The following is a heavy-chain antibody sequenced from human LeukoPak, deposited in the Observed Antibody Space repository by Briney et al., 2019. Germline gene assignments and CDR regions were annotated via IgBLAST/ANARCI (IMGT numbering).Heavy chain of an antibody. V-gene: IGHV3-7*01. Sequence: GGSLRLSCAASGFTFSSYRMSWVRQAPGKGLEWVANIKQDGSEKYYVDSVKGRFTISRDNAKNSLYLQMNSLRAEDTAVYYCARVQVRIMDVWGQGTTVTVSS. CDR3: ARVQVRIMDV. CDR1: GFTFSSYR. CDR2: IKQDGSEK. D-gene: IGHD3-10*01. J-gene: IGHJ6*02.